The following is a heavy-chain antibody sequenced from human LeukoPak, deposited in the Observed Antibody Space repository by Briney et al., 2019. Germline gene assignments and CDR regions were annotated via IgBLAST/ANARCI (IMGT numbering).Heavy chain of an antibody. Sequence: ASVKVSCKVSGYTLTELSMHWVRQAPGKGLEWMGGFDPEDGETIYAQKFQGRVTMTEDTSTDTAYMELSSLRSEDTAVYYCARAGTFYYGSGSYFLLTWIDPWGQGTLVTVSS. CDR2: FDPEDGET. V-gene: IGHV1-24*01. CDR1: GYTLTELS. D-gene: IGHD3-10*01. J-gene: IGHJ5*02. CDR3: ARAGTFYYGSGSYFLLTWIDP.